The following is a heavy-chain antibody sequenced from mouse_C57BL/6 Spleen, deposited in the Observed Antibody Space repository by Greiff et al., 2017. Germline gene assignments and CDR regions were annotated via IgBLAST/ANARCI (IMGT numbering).Heavy chain of an antibody. V-gene: IGHV1-55*01. CDR3: ARHCGSRWAWFAY. CDR2: IYPGSGST. CDR1: GYTFTSYW. J-gene: IGHJ3*01. D-gene: IGHD1-1*01. Sequence: QVHVKQSGAELVKPGASVKLSCKASGYTFTSYWITWVKQRPGQGLEWIGDIYPGSGSTNYNEKFKSKATLTVDTSSSTAYMQLSSLTSEDSAVYYCARHCGSRWAWFAYWGQGTLVTVSA.